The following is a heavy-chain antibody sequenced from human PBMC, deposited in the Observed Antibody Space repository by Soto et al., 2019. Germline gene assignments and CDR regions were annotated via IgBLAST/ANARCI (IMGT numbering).Heavy chain of an antibody. D-gene: IGHD3-3*01. Sequence: QVQLVQSGAEVKKPGASVKVSCKASGYTFTSYGISWVRQAPGQGLEWMGWISAYNGNTNYAQKLQGRVTMTTDTSTSTASMELRSLRSDDTAVYYCARDRPYYDFGSGPIDYWGQGTLVTVSS. V-gene: IGHV1-18*01. CDR2: ISAYNGNT. J-gene: IGHJ4*02. CDR1: GYTFTSYG. CDR3: ARDRPYYDFGSGPIDY.